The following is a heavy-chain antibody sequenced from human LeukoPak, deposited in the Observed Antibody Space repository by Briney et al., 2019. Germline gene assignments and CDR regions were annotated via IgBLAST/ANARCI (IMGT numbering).Heavy chain of an antibody. Sequence: SETLSLTCTVSGDSVSSTNYYWDWIRQPPGKGLEWIGSIYYSGSTYYNPSLKSRVTISVDTSKNQFSLKLNSVTAADTAVYYCARAPHFFDTVGSRYYFDYWGQGSLVTVSS. CDR3: ARAPHFFDTVGSRYYFDY. J-gene: IGHJ4*02. CDR1: GDSVSSTNYY. D-gene: IGHD2-8*02. CDR2: IYYSGST. V-gene: IGHV4-39*01.